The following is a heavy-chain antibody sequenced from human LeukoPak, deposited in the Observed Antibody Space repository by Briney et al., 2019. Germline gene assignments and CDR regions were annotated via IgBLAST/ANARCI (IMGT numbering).Heavy chain of an antibody. J-gene: IGHJ4*02. Sequence: GGSLRLSCAASGFSFSSYSMNWVRQPPGKGREWVSSIRSSSSYIYYADSLKGRFTISRDNAKNSLYLQMNSLRAEDTAVYYCARDPQGYSSSWFDYWGQGTLVTVSS. CDR1: GFSFSSYS. CDR2: IRSSSSYI. CDR3: ARDPQGYSSSWFDY. V-gene: IGHV3-21*01. D-gene: IGHD6-13*01.